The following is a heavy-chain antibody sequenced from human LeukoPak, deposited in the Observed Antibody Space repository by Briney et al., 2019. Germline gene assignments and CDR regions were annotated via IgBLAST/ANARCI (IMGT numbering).Heavy chain of an antibody. V-gene: IGHV3-23*01. Sequence: GGSLRLSCAASGFTFSSYAMSWVRQAPGKGLEWVSAISGSGGGTYYADSVKGRFTISRDNSKNALYLQMNSLRAEDTAVYYCARDSSYDYVWGSYYYYGMDVWGQGTTVTVSS. CDR1: GFTFSSYA. D-gene: IGHD3-16*01. J-gene: IGHJ6*02. CDR3: ARDSSYDYVWGSYYYYGMDV. CDR2: ISGSGGGT.